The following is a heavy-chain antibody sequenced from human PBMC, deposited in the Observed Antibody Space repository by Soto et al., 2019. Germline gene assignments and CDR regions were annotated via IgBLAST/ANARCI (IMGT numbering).Heavy chain of an antibody. CDR2: IYYSGST. CDR3: AREESGSYYYYGMDV. D-gene: IGHD1-26*01. V-gene: IGHV4-31*03. J-gene: IGHJ6*02. Sequence: QVQLQESGPGLVKPLQTLSLTCTVSGGSISSGGYYWSWIRQHPGKGLEWIGYIYYSGSTYYNPSLKSRVTISVDTSKNQFSLKLSSVTAADTAVYYCAREESGSYYYYGMDVWGQGTTVTVSS. CDR1: GGSISSGGYY.